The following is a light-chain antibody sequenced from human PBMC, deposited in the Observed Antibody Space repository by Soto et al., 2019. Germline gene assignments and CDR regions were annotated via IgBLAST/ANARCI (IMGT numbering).Light chain of an antibody. CDR2: DAS. J-gene: IGKJ4*01. Sequence: DILFTPSPATPSLSPGERATLSRRASQSVSSHLAWYQQKPGQAPRLLIYDASTRATGVPTRISGSGSGTEFTLTISSLQSEDFAVYYCQQYNSWPLTFGGGTKVDI. CDR1: QSVSSH. V-gene: IGKV3D-15*01. CDR3: QQYNSWPLT.